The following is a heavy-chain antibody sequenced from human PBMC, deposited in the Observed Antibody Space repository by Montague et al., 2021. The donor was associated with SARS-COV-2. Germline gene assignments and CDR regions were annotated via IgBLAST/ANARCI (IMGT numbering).Heavy chain of an antibody. CDR1: GGSFSGFY. Sequence: SETLSLTCAVYGGSFSGFYWSWIRQSPGKGLEWIGEINHSGSTNYNPSLKSRVTISVDTSKNQFSLKLSSVTAADTAVYYCARGPKAAGKAFYYYYGMDVWGQGTTVTVSS. V-gene: IGHV4-34*01. CDR3: ARGPKAAGKAFYYYYGMDV. J-gene: IGHJ6*02. CDR2: INHSGST. D-gene: IGHD6-13*01.